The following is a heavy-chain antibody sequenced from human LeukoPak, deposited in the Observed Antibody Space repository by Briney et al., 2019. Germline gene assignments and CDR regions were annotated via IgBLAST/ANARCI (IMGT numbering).Heavy chain of an antibody. D-gene: IGHD6-19*01. CDR1: SA. CDR2: LIFSFIPS. CDR3: AKGIYSSGYSYFDY. V-gene: IGHV3-23*01. Sequence: SAXXXVRQAPGKGMGWVSTLIFSFIPSYYADSVKGPFTISRDNSKNTLYLQMNSLRAEDTAVYYCAKGIYSSGYSYFDYWGHGTLVTVSS. J-gene: IGHJ4*01.